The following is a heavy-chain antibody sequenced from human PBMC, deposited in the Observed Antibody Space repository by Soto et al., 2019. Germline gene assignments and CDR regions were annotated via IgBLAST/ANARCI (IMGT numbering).Heavy chain of an antibody. CDR3: ARARYYYGSGSYGPLYYYYGMDV. J-gene: IGHJ6*02. CDR1: GFTFSSYA. CDR2: ISYDGSNK. Sequence: GGSLRLSCAASGFTFSSYAMHWVRQAPGKGLEWVAVISYDGSNKYYADSVKGRFTISRDNSKNTLYLQMNSLRAEDTAVYYCARARYYYGSGSYGPLYYYYGMDVWGQGTTVTASS. D-gene: IGHD3-10*01. V-gene: IGHV3-30-3*01.